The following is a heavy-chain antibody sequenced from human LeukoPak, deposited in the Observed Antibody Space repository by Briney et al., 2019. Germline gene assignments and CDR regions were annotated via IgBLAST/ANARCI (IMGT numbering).Heavy chain of an antibody. CDR3: ARGVYYYDSSGYYNLHYFDY. CDR1: GGSFSGYY. CDR2: IYYSGST. V-gene: IGHV4-31*11. J-gene: IGHJ4*02. D-gene: IGHD3-22*01. Sequence: SETLSLTCAVYGGSFSGYYWSWIRQHPGKGLEWIGYIYYSGSTYYNPSLKSRVTISVDTSKNQFSLKLSSVTAADTAVYYCARGVYYYDSSGYYNLHYFDYWGQGTLVTVSS.